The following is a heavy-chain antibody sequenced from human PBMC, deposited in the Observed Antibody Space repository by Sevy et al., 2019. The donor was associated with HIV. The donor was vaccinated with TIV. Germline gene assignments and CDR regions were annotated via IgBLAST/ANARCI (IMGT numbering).Heavy chain of an antibody. CDR2: ISSSSSYI. Sequence: GGSLRLSCAASGFTFSSYSMNWVRQAPGKGLEWVSSISSSSSYIDYADSVKGRFTISRDNAKNSLYLQMNSLRAEDTAVYYCARSPTTVWGGYDSNGMDVWGQGTTVTVSS. J-gene: IGHJ6*02. D-gene: IGHD5-12*01. CDR1: GFTFSSYS. V-gene: IGHV3-21*01. CDR3: ARSPTTVWGGYDSNGMDV.